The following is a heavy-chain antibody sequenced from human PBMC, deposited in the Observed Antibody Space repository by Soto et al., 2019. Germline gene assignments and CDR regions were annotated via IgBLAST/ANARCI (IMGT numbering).Heavy chain of an antibody. J-gene: IGHJ4*02. CDR1: GFTFSDYA. CDR2: VSHDGRNT. D-gene: IGHD6-19*01. V-gene: IGHV3-30*18. Sequence: VQLVESGGGVVQPGRSLRLSCAASGFTFSDYAMHWVRQAPGKGLEWVAVVSHDGRNTHYADSVKGRFTISRDSSKNKVVLEMTSLRAEDTAVYYCAKGGRQWLVTSDFNYWGQGALVTVSS. CDR3: AKGGRQWLVTSDFNY.